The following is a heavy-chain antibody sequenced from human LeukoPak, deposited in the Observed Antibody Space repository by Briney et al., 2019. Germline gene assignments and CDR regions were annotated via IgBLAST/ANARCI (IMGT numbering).Heavy chain of an antibody. J-gene: IGHJ4*02. CDR1: GYTFTGNY. D-gene: IGHD1-26*01. V-gene: IGHV1-2*02. Sequence: GASVKISCKASGYTFTGNYMHCVRQAPGQGLEWMGWINPNSGGTNYAQKFQGRVTMTRDTSISTAYMELSRLRSDDTAVYYCARDQGPSRKGGGATTTFEDYWGQGTLVTVSS. CDR3: ARDQGPSRKGGGATTTFEDY. CDR2: INPNSGGT.